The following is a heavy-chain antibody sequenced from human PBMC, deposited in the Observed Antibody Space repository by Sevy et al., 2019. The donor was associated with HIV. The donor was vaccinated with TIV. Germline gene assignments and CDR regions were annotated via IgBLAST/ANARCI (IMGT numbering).Heavy chain of an antibody. J-gene: IGHJ6*02. CDR3: ARDRGFCSSTSCDDWDYYGMDV. CDR2: ISSRGNTI. V-gene: IGHV3-11*01. D-gene: IGHD2-2*01. CDR1: GFIFSDYY. Sequence: GGSLRLSCAASGFIFSDYYMSWIRQAPGKGLEWVSYISSRGNTIYYTDSVKGRFTISRDNTKKLLFLQMNSLIAEDTAVYYCARDRGFCSSTSCDDWDYYGMDVWGQGTTVTVSS.